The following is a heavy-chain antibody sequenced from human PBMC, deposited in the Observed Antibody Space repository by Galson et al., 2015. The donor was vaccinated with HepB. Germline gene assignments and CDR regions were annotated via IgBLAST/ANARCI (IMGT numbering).Heavy chain of an antibody. CDR1: GYSFTSFA. D-gene: IGHD1-26*01. J-gene: IGHJ4*02. Sequence: SVKVSCKASGYSFTSFAMNWVRQAPGQGLEWMGWINTNTGNPTYAQGFTGRFVSSLDTSVSTAYLQISSLKAEDTALYYCVSSPGRSSMGILDYWGQGTLVTVSS. CDR2: INTNTGNP. V-gene: IGHV7-4-1*02. CDR3: VSSPGRSSMGILDY.